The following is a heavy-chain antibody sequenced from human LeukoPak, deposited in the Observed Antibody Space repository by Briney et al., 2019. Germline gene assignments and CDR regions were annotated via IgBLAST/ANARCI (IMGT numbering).Heavy chain of an antibody. J-gene: IGHJ4*02. CDR1: GFTFSSYA. V-gene: IGHV3-23*01. D-gene: IGHD3-22*01. Sequence: GGSLRPSCAASGFTFSSYAMSWVRQAPGKGLEWVSAISGSGGSTYYADSVKGRFTISRDNSKNTLYLQMNSLRAEDTAVYYCANRGYYDSPWNWGQGTLVTVSS. CDR2: ISGSGGST. CDR3: ANRGYYDSPWN.